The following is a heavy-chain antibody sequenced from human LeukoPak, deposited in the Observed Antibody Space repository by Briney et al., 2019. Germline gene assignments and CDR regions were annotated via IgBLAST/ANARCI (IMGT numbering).Heavy chain of an antibody. J-gene: IGHJ4*02. D-gene: IGHD6-6*01. CDR2: INHSGST. CDR1: GGSLRGFY. CDR3: ASGEYSSSLSIVDY. Sequence: KPLGTPSPTPAVYGGSLRGFYWSGIRHPPGKGREWIGEINHSGSTNYNPSLKSRVTISVDTSKNQFSLKLSSVTAADTAVYYCASGEYSSSLSIVDYWGQGTLVTVSS. V-gene: IGHV4-34*01.